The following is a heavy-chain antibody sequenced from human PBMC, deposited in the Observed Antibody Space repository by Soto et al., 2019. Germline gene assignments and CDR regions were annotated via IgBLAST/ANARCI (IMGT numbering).Heavy chain of an antibody. CDR1: GFPVSTYS. J-gene: IGHJ5*02. CDR3: VRWWGTGDGSDLGYNWFNP. Sequence: QVQVVESGGGVVQSGRSLRLSCAASGFPVSTYSMYWVRQAPGKGLEWVALISYDGSKKDYADSVKGRFTISRDSSKNSLYLQMNSRRIDDTAVYYCVRWWGTGDGSDLGYNWFNPWGQGTLVTVSS. D-gene: IGHD1-1*01. V-gene: IGHV3-30-3*01. CDR2: ISYDGSKK.